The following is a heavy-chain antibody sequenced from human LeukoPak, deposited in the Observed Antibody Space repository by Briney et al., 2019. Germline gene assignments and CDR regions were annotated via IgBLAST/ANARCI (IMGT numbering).Heavy chain of an antibody. Sequence: SETLSLTCTVSGGSISSGGYYWRWIRQHPGKGLEWIGYIYYSGSTYYNPSLKSRVTISLDTSKNQFSLKLSSVTAADTAVYYCARVPDYDFWSGDLPRHPLDYWGQGTLVTVSS. CDR2: IYYSGST. J-gene: IGHJ4*02. D-gene: IGHD3-3*01. CDR3: ARVPDYDFWSGDLPRHPLDY. V-gene: IGHV4-31*03. CDR1: GGSISSGGYY.